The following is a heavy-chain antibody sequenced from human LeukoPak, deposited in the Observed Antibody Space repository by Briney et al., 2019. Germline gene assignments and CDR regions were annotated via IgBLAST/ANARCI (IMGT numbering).Heavy chain of an antibody. Sequence: AGGSLRLSCAASGFTFSSYAMSWVRQAPGKGLEWVSAISGSGGSTYYADSVKGRFTISRDNSKNTLYLQMNSLRAEDTAVYYCAKGSNVLRYFDWLIFFDYWGQGTLVTVSS. CDR3: AKGSNVLRYFDWLIFFDY. CDR2: ISGSGGST. CDR1: GFTFSSYA. J-gene: IGHJ4*02. D-gene: IGHD3-9*01. V-gene: IGHV3-23*01.